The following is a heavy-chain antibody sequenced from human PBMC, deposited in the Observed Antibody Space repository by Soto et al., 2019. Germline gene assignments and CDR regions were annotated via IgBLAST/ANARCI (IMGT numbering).Heavy chain of an antibody. Sequence: PSQTVSLTCAISWDSFSSNIAACNCIRQSPSRGLEWLGRTYCRSKWYNDYAVSLKGRITVNPDTSKNQFSLQLNSLTPEDTAVYSCAREYSGSAFHVWGQGTMVTVSS. J-gene: IGHJ3*01. CDR1: WDSFSSNIAA. D-gene: IGHD1-26*01. V-gene: IGHV6-1*01. CDR3: AREYSGSAFHV. CDR2: TYCRSKWYN.